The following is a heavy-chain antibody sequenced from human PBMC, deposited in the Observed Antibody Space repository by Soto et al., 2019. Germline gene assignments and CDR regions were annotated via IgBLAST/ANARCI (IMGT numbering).Heavy chain of an antibody. D-gene: IGHD6-13*01. CDR1: GYSFTSYW. Sequence: GESLKISCKGSGYSFTSYWISWVRQMPGKGLVWMGRIDPSDSYTQYSPSFQGHVIISADKSISTGSLQWSSMKASEPAMTYCARKGYSSSWYYADYYYYGKDLWGQGTTVTVSS. V-gene: IGHV5-10-1*01. CDR2: IDPSDSYT. J-gene: IGHJ6*02. CDR3: ARKGYSSSWYYADYYYYGKDL.